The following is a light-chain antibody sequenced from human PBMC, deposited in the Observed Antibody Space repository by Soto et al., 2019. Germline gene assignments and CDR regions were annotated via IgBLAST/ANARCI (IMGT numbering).Light chain of an antibody. CDR3: QHYNSYSEA. Sequence: DIQMTQSPSTLSGSVGGRVTITCRASQTISSWLAWYQQKPGQAPKLLIYEASTLKSGVPSRFSGSGSGTEFTLTISSLQPDDFATYYCQHYNSYSEAFGQGTKVDIK. CDR1: QTISSW. V-gene: IGKV1-5*03. CDR2: EAS. J-gene: IGKJ1*01.